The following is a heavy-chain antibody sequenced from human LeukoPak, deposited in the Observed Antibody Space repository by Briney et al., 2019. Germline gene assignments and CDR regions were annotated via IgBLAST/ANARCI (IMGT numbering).Heavy chain of an antibody. D-gene: IGHD3-22*01. CDR1: GFTFSSYE. Sequence: GGSLRLSCAASGFTFSSYEMNWVRQAPGKGLEWVSYTSSTGGTTHYADSVKGRFTISRDNAKNSLYLQMNSLRVEDTAVYHCARDGLGVVGRSGYYYGPPHFDYWGQGTLVTVSS. V-gene: IGHV3-48*03. CDR3: ARDGLGVVGRSGYYYGPPHFDY. CDR2: TSSTGGTT. J-gene: IGHJ4*02.